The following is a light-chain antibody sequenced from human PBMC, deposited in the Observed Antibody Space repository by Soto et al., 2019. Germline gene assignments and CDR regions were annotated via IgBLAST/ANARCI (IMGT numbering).Light chain of an antibody. CDR3: QHYNNWPRT. Sequence: EMVMTQSPATLSVSPGERATLSCRASQSVSSNLAWYQQKPGQAPRLLIYGASTRAPGIPARFSGSGSGTEFTLTISGLQSEDFAVYYCQHYNNWPRTFGQGTKVEIK. CDR1: QSVSSN. CDR2: GAS. V-gene: IGKV3-15*01. J-gene: IGKJ1*01.